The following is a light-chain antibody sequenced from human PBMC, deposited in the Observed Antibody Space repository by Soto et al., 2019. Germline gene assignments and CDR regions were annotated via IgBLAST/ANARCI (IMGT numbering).Light chain of an antibody. CDR1: QSVKTF. CDR3: QQGSNWPPIA. V-gene: IGKV3-11*01. Sequence: EIVLTQSPSTLSLSPRERATLXXRASQSVKTFLVWYQQRPGQAPRLXIYGASHRAAGIPARFSGSGFGTDFTLTISSLEPEDAAVYYRQQGSNWPPIAFGQGTDWSL. J-gene: IGKJ5*01. CDR2: GAS.